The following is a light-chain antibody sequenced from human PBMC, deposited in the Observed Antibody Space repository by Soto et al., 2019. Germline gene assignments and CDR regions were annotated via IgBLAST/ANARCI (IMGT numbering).Light chain of an antibody. CDR3: QQHINWPLT. V-gene: IGKV3-11*01. CDR2: EAS. J-gene: IGKJ4*01. CDR1: QTVSSS. Sequence: EIVLTQSPATLSLSPGERATLSCRASQTVSSSLAWYQQKPGQAPRLLIYEASNRATGIPARFSGSGSGADFTLTISSLEPADFALYYCQQHINWPLTFGGGTKVDIK.